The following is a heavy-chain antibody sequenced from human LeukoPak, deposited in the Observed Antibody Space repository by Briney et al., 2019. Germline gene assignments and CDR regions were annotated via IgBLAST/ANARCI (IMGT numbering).Heavy chain of an antibody. J-gene: IGHJ4*02. CDR3: IRNHDDSGYYFDY. CDR2: IRSKANSYAT. CDR1: GFTFSGSA. V-gene: IGHV3-73*01. D-gene: IGHD3-22*01. Sequence: QAGGSLRLSCAASGFTFSGSAIHWVRQASGKGLDWVGRIRSKANSYATTYAASVNGRFTISRDDSKNTAYLQMDSLKTEDTAVYYCIRNHDDSGYYFDYWGQGSLVTVSS.